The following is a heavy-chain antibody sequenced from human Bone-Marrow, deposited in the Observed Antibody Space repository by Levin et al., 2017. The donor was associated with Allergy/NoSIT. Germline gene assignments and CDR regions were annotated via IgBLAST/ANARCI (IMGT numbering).Heavy chain of an antibody. J-gene: IGHJ4*02. CDR2: ISSSGSTI. V-gene: IGHV3-48*03. CDR3: ARGDDIVVVPAAIGY. Sequence: GGSLRLSCAASGFTFSSYEMNWVRQAPGKGLEWVSYISSSGSTIYYADSVKGRFTISRDNAKNSLYLQMNSLRAEDTAVYYCARGDDIVVVPAAIGYWGQGTLVTVSS. D-gene: IGHD2-2*01. CDR1: GFTFSSYE.